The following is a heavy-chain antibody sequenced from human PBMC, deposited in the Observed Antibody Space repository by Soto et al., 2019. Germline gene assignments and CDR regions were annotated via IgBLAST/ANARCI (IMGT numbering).Heavy chain of an antibody. CDR2: INPNSGGT. CDR1: GYTFTGYY. CDR3: ARPVAGHDAFNI. V-gene: IGHV1-2*02. J-gene: IGHJ3*02. Sequence: GASVKVSCKASGYTFTGYYMHWVRQAPGQGLEWMGWINPNSGGTNYAQKFQGRVTMTRDTSISTAYLELRRLRYEDTGVYYCARPVAGHDAFNIWGKGTMVTVSS. D-gene: IGHD6-19*01.